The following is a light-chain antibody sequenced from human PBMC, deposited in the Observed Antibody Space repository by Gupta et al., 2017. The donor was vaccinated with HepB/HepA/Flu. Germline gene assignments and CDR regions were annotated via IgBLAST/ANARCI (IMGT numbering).Light chain of an antibody. CDR3: QVWDSSSDHVV. CDR2: DDS. V-gene: IGLV3-21*03. Sequence: SSVLTQPPSVSVAPGKTARLTCGGNNIGSKTVYWFQQKPGQAPVLVVYDDSDRPSGIPERFSGSNSGNTATLTISRVEAGDEADYYCQVWDSSSDHVVFGGGTKLTVL. CDR1: NIGSKT. J-gene: IGLJ2*01.